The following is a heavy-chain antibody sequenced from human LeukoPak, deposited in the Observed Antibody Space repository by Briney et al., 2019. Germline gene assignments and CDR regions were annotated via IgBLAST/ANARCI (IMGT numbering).Heavy chain of an antibody. D-gene: IGHD2-2*01. CDR1: GGSFSGYY. CDR2: INHSGST. Sequence: PSETLSLTCAVYGGSFSGYYWSWIRQPPGKGLEWIGEINHSGSTNYNPSLKSRVTISVDTSKNQFSLKLSSVTAADTTVYYCARQSFYQYCRSTSCYRPYYYYYMDVWGKGTTVTISS. CDR3: ARQSFYQYCRSTSCYRPYYYYYMDV. V-gene: IGHV4-34*01. J-gene: IGHJ6*03.